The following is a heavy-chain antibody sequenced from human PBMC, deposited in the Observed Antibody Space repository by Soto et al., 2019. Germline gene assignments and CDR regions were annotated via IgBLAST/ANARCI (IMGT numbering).Heavy chain of an antibody. J-gene: IGHJ6*04. Sequence: PSQTLSLTCAISGDSVSSNSASWNWIRQSPSRGLEWLGMTYYKSKWNNDYSLSVKRRITINPDTSKNHFSLHLYSLTPDDTAVYSCTGITWFRGMGVWGKRPPVTVSS. V-gene: IGHV6-1*01. D-gene: IGHD3-10*01. CDR1: GDSVSSNSAS. CDR2: TYYKSKWNN. CDR3: TGITWFRGMGV.